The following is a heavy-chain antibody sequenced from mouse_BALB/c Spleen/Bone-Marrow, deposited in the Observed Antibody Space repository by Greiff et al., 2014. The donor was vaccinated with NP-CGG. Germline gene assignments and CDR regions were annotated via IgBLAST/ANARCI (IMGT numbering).Heavy chain of an antibody. CDR1: GFTFSSYA. J-gene: IGHJ1*01. CDR3: VRDGNWYFDV. D-gene: IGHD1-1*02. V-gene: IGHV5-9-4*01. Sequence: EVQLVESGGGLVKPGGSLKLSCAASGFTFSSYAMSWVRQSPEKRLEWVAEISSGGSYTYYPDTVTGRFTISRDNAKNTLYLEMSSLRSEDTAMYYCVRDGNWYFDVWGAGTTVTVSS. CDR2: ISSGGSYT.